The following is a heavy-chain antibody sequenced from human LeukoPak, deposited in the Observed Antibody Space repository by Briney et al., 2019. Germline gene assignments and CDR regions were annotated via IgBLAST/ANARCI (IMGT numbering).Heavy chain of an antibody. CDR1: GFTFSSYS. Sequence: PGGSLRLSCAASGFTFSSYSMNWVRQAPGKGLEWVSAISGSGGITSYADSVKGRFTISRDNSKNTLYLQMNSLRAEDTAVYYCAKGDTTWEPPHDYWGQGTLVTVSS. CDR3: AKGDTTWEPPHDY. CDR2: ISGSGGIT. J-gene: IGHJ4*02. D-gene: IGHD1-26*01. V-gene: IGHV3-23*01.